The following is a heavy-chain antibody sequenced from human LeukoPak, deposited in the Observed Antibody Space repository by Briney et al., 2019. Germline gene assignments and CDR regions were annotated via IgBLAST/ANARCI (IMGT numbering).Heavy chain of an antibody. D-gene: IGHD2-2*01. V-gene: IGHV1-8*01. Sequence: GASVKVSCKASGYTFTSYDINWVRQATGQGLEWMGWMNPNSGNTGYAQKFQGRVTMTRNTSISTAYMELSSLRSEDTAVYYRARGVYCSSTSCYLNWFDPWGQGTLVTVSS. CDR2: MNPNSGNT. J-gene: IGHJ5*02. CDR1: GYTFTSYD. CDR3: ARGVYCSSTSCYLNWFDP.